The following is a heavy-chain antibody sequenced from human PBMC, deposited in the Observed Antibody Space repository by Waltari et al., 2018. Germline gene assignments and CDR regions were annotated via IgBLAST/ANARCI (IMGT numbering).Heavy chain of an antibody. CDR2: MLADGTT. CDR3: ARGGYRAY. J-gene: IGHJ4*02. D-gene: IGHD2-15*01. Sequence: EVQLVESGGGLIQPVGSLRLSCAASGFALTSAYMNWVRQAPGKGPEWVSVMLADGTTYYSHYVEGRFTTARDTPSNNLYLQMDSLRAEDTAVYYCARGGYRAYWGQGTRVAVSS. CDR1: GFALTSAY. V-gene: IGHV3-53*01.